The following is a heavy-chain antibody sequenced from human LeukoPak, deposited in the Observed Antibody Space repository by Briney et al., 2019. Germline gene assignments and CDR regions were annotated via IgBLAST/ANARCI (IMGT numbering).Heavy chain of an antibody. D-gene: IGHD2-15*01. CDR1: GFTFGDYA. CDR3: TRGLGYCSGGSCRADDY. Sequence: GGSLRLSCTASGFTFGDYAMRWVRQAPGKGLEWVGFIRSKAYGGTTEYAASVKGRFTISRDDSKSIAYLQMNSLKTEDTAVYYCTRGLGYCSGGSCRADDYWGQGTLVTVSS. J-gene: IGHJ4*02. CDR2: IRSKAYGGTT. V-gene: IGHV3-49*04.